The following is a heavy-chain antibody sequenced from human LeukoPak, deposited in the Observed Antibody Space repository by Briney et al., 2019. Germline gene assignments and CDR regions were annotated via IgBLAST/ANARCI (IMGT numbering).Heavy chain of an antibody. CDR1: GYSISSGYY. CDR3: ARWAVTAMVTGAFDI. Sequence: SETLSLTCTVSGYSISSGYYWGWIRQPPGKGLEWIGSIYHSGSTYYNPSLKSRVTISVDTSKNQFSLKLSSVTAADTAVYYCARWAVTAMVTGAFDIWGQGTMVTVSS. D-gene: IGHD5-18*01. CDR2: IYHSGST. J-gene: IGHJ3*02. V-gene: IGHV4-38-2*02.